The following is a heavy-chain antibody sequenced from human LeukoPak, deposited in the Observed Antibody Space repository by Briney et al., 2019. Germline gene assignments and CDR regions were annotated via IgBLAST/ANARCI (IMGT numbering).Heavy chain of an antibody. CDR1: EFTFSAYA. J-gene: IGHJ4*02. CDR3: AKDGSYGGYPYFDY. CDR2: ISGSGGST. Sequence: QPGGSLRLSCAASEFTFSAYAMNWVRQAPGKGLEWVSAISGSGGSTYYADSVKGRFTISRDNSKNTLYLQMNSLRAEDTAVYYCAKDGSYGGYPYFDYWGQGTLVTVSS. V-gene: IGHV3-23*01. D-gene: IGHD5-12*01.